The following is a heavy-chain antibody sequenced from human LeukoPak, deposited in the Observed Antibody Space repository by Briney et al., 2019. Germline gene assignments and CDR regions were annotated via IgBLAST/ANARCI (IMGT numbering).Heavy chain of an antibody. Sequence: GASVKVSCKASGYTFTDYFMHWVRQAPGQGLEWMGWINPHSGGTNYQGRVTMTRDTSISTAYVELNRLRSDDTAVYYCARVRYRLAETYIDYWGQGTLVTVSS. CDR2: INPHSGGT. J-gene: IGHJ4*02. CDR3: ARVRYRLAETYIDY. V-gene: IGHV1-2*02. CDR1: GYTFTDYF. D-gene: IGHD3-16*01.